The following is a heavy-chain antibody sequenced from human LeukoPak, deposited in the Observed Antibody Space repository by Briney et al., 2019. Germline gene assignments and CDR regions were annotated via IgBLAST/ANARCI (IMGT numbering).Heavy chain of an antibody. D-gene: IGHD3-3*01. CDR1: GYSFDYYW. Sequence: GESLKISCKASGYSFDYYWTAWVRQMPGKGLEWMGIIYPDDSASTYSPSFQGQVTISVDKSINTAYLQWSSLKASNTAIYYCARVGSVTNFGVVSYYFDYWGQGTLVTVSS. J-gene: IGHJ4*02. CDR2: IYPDDSAS. CDR3: ARVGSVTNFGVVSYYFDY. V-gene: IGHV5-51*01.